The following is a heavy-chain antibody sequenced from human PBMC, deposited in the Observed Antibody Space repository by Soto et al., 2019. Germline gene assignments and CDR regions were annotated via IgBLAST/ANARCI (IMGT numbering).Heavy chain of an antibody. CDR2: ISENGRFT. CDR1: GFTFSTYT. J-gene: IGHJ4*02. CDR3: AKSGPTNFFDH. V-gene: IGHV3-23*01. Sequence: PGGSLTLSCAASGFTFSTYTMNWVRQAPGKGLEWVPGISENGRFTYYADSVKGRFTISRDDSKKMMFLQMSSLRAGDTAVYYCAKSGPTNFFDHWGQGSLVTVSS. D-gene: IGHD1-26*01.